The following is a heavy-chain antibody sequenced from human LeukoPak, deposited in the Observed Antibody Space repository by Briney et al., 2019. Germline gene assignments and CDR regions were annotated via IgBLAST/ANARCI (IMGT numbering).Heavy chain of an antibody. Sequence: SETLSLTCTVSGGSISSSSYYWGWIRQPPGKGLEWIGSIYYSGSTYYNPSLKSRVTISVDTSKNQFSLKLSSVTAADTAVYYCARVVVTGLYYYYYMDVWGKGTTVTVSS. CDR1: GGSISSSSYY. V-gene: IGHV4-39*07. J-gene: IGHJ6*03. CDR2: IYYSGST. CDR3: ARVVVTGLYYYYYMDV. D-gene: IGHD4-23*01.